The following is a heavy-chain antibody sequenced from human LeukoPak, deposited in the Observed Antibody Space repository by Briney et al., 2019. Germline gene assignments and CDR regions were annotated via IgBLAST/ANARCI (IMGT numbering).Heavy chain of an antibody. CDR3: ARTIPTYYYGSGSDRPRSPNNWFDP. V-gene: IGHV4-34*01. D-gene: IGHD3-10*01. CDR1: GGSFSGYY. CDR2: INHSGST. J-gene: IGHJ5*02. Sequence: SETLSLTRAAYGGSFSGYYWSWIRQPPGKGLEWIGEINHSGSTNYNPSLKSRVTISVDTSKNQFSLKLSSVTAADTAVYYCARTIPTYYYGSGSDRPRSPNNWFDPWGQGTLVTVSS.